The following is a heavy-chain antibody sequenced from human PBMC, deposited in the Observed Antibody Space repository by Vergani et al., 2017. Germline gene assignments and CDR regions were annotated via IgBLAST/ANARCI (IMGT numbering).Heavy chain of an antibody. CDR3: AKDPFGVVVPALGWFDP. D-gene: IGHD2-2*01. CDR2: IYSGGST. CDR1: GFTVSSNY. J-gene: IGHJ5*02. Sequence: EVQLVESGGGLVQPGGSLRLSCAASGFTVSSNYMSWVRQAPGKGLEWVSVIYSGGSTYYADSVKGRFTISRDNSKNTLYLQMNSLRAEDTAVYYCAKDPFGVVVPALGWFDPWGQGTLVTVSS. V-gene: IGHV3-66*02.